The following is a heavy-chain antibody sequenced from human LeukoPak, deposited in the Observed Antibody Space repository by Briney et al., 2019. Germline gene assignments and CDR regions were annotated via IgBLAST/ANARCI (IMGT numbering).Heavy chain of an antibody. CDR2: INQDGSHI. V-gene: IGHV3-7*01. CDR1: GFTFSNAW. Sequence: PGGSLRLSCAASGFTFSNAWMSWVRQAPGKGLEWVANINQDGSHIYYVDSMKGRFTISRDNAKSSLYLQMNGLRAEDTAVYYCARVGYSSSSIDYWGQGTLVTVSS. J-gene: IGHJ4*02. CDR3: ARVGYSSSSIDY. D-gene: IGHD6-6*01.